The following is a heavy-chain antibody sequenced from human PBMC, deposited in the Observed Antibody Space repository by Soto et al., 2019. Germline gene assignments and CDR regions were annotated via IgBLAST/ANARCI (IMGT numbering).Heavy chain of an antibody. CDR3: ARVADIVVLVAATHSHYYYYGMDV. J-gene: IGHJ6*02. CDR2: IIAYYGTA. CDR1: GYTFTSYG. D-gene: IGHD2-15*01. V-gene: IGHV1-18*01. Sequence: ASVKVSCKASGYTFTSYGISWVRQAPGQGLEWMGWIIAYYGTANYAQKLQGRVTMTADESTSTAYMELSSLRSEDTAVYYCARVADIVVLVAATHSHYYYYGMDVWGQGTTVTVSS.